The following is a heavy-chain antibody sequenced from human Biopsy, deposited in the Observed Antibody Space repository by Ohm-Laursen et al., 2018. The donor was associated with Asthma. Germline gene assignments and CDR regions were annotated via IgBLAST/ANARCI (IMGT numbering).Heavy chain of an antibody. J-gene: IGHJ5*02. CDR3: ARGQKSPGNRWFDP. CDR2: INPNGGGT. CDR1: GFTFMGYH. D-gene: IGHD1-14*01. Sequence: SSVKVSCKASGFTFMGYHIFWMRQAPGQGLEWMGRINPNGGGTHYAQKFQGRVTLSRDTSISTAYMDLSALRSDDTAVYYCARGQKSPGNRWFDPWGQGTLVTVSP. V-gene: IGHV1-2*06.